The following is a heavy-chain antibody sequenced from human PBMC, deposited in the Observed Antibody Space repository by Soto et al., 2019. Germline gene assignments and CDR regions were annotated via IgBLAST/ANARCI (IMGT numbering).Heavy chain of an antibody. CDR2: ISYDGSNK. CDR1: GFTFSSYA. Sequence: PGGSLRLSCAASGFTFSSYAMHWVRQAPGKGLEWVAVISYDGSNKYYADSVKGRFTISRDNSKNTLYLQMNSLRAEDTAVYYCARDPSTIVVVIPYFDYWGQGTLVTVSS. D-gene: IGHD3-22*01. CDR3: ARDPSTIVVVIPYFDY. V-gene: IGHV3-30-3*01. J-gene: IGHJ4*02.